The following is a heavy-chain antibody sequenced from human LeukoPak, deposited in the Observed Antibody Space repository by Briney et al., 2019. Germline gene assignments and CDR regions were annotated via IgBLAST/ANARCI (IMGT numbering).Heavy chain of an antibody. CDR3: ARDFGVNYYDSSGSDLGAFDI. Sequence: SETLSLTCTVSGGSISSGGYYWSWIRQHPGKGLEWIGYIYYSGSTYYNPSLKSRVTISVDTSKNQFSLKLSSVTAADTAVYYCARDFGVNYYDSSGSDLGAFDIWGQGTMVTVSS. D-gene: IGHD3-22*01. J-gene: IGHJ3*02. CDR1: GGSISSGGYY. CDR2: IYYSGST. V-gene: IGHV4-31*03.